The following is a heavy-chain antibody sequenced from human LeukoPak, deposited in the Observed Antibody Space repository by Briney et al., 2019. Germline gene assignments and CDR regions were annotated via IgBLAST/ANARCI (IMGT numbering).Heavy chain of an antibody. CDR1: GGTFSSYA. D-gene: IGHD3-22*01. J-gene: IGHJ6*03. V-gene: IGHV1-69*13. Sequence: GASVKVSCKVSGGTFSSYAISWVRQAPGQGLEWMGGIIPIFGTANYAQKFQGRVTITADESTSTAYMELSSLRSEDTAVYYCARGHDSSGYLYYYYYMDVWGKGTTVTVSS. CDR2: IIPIFGTA. CDR3: ARGHDSSGYLYYYYYMDV.